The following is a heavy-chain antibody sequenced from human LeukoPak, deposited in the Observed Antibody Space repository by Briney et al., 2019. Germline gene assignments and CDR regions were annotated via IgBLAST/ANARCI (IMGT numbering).Heavy chain of an antibody. Sequence: GGSLRLSCAASGFTFSSYVVSWVRQAPGKGLEWVSAISGSGGSTYYADSVKGRFTISRDNSKNTLYLQMNSLRAEDTAVYYCANYYGDYRFDYWGQGTLVTVSS. J-gene: IGHJ4*02. V-gene: IGHV3-23*01. CDR3: ANYYGDYRFDY. D-gene: IGHD4-17*01. CDR1: GFTFSSYV. CDR2: ISGSGGST.